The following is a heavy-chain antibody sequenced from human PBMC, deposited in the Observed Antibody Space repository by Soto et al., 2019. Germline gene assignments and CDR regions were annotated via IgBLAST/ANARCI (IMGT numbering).Heavy chain of an antibody. J-gene: IGHJ3*02. Sequence: GGSLRLSCAASGFTFSNAWMSWVRQAPGKGLEWVGRIKSKTDGGTTDYAAPVKGRFTISRDDSKNTLYLQMNSLKTEDTAVYYCTTGVRVSYAFDIWGQGTMVTVSS. V-gene: IGHV3-15*01. D-gene: IGHD6-6*01. CDR1: GFTFSNAW. CDR2: IKSKTDGGTT. CDR3: TTGVRVSYAFDI.